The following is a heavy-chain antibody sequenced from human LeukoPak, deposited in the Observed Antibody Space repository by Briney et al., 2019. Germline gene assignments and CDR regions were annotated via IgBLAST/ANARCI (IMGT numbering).Heavy chain of an antibody. J-gene: IGHJ1*01. CDR2: ISGSGGST. D-gene: IGHD3-16*01. CDR3: AKENGIHLLGGGSDEYLHH. V-gene: IGHV3-23*01. Sequence: PGGSLRLSCAASGFTFSSYAMSWVRQAPGKGLEWVSIISGSGGSTYYADSVKGRFTISRDNSKNTLYLQMNSLRDEDTAVYYCAKENGIHLLGGGSDEYLHHWGQGTLVTVSS. CDR1: GFTFSSYA.